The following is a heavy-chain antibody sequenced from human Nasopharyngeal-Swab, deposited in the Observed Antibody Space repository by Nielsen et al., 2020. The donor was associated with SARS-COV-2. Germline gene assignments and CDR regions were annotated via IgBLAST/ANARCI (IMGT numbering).Heavy chain of an antibody. D-gene: IGHD3-3*01. CDR1: GYTLTELS. Sequence: ASVKVSCKVSGYTLTELSMHWVRQAPGKGLEWMGGFDPEDGETIYAQKFQGRVTMTEDTSTDTAYMELSSLRSEDTALYYCATTPRRFLEWFLFDYWGQGTLVTVSS. J-gene: IGHJ4*02. CDR3: ATTPRRFLEWFLFDY. CDR2: FDPEDGET. V-gene: IGHV1-24*01.